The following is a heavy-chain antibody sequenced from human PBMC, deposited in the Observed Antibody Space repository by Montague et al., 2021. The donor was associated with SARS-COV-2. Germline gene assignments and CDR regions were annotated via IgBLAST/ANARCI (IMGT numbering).Heavy chain of an antibody. CDR2: IDSSATYI. V-gene: IGHV3-21*01. CDR1: GFTFRTYS. D-gene: IGHD6-13*01. CDR3: ARDLIAATGTCDH. J-gene: IGHJ4*02. Sequence: YLRLSCAASGFTFRTYSMNWVRQAPGKGLEWVSSIDSSATYIYYADSVKGRFTISRDNAKNSLYLQMNSLRAEDTAVYYCARDLIAATGTCDHWGQGTLVTVSS.